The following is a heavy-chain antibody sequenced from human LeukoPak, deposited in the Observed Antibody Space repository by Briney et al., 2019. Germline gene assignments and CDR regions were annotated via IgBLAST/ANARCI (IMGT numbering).Heavy chain of an antibody. Sequence: PGGSLRLSCAASGFTFSSYAMSWVRQAPGKGLEWVSAISGSGGSTYYADYVKGRFTISRDNSKNTLYLQMNSLRAEDKAVYYCAKVAGDILTGYYNDLGYWGQGTLVTVSS. V-gene: IGHV3-23*01. D-gene: IGHD3-9*01. CDR3: AKVAGDILTGYYNDLGY. CDR2: ISGSGGST. CDR1: GFTFSSYA. J-gene: IGHJ4*02.